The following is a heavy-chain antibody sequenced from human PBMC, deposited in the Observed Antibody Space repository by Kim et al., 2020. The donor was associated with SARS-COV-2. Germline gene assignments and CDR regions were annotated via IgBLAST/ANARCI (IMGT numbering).Heavy chain of an antibody. Sequence: SVKGRFTISRDNSKNTLYLQMNSLRAEDTAVYYCAKGRGVSTYYYGMDVWGQGTTVTVSS. CDR3: AKGRGVSTYYYGMDV. D-gene: IGHD3-10*01. V-gene: IGHV3-30*02. J-gene: IGHJ6*02.